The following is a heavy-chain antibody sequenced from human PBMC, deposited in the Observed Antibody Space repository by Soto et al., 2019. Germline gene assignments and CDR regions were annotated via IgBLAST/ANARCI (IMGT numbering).Heavy chain of an antibody. CDR3: ARAYYYGSGSYLDV. V-gene: IGHV1-69*13. Sequence: GASVKVSCKASGGTFSSYAISWVRQAPGQGLEWMGGIIPIFGTANYAQKFQGRVTITADESTSTAYMELSSLRSEDTAVYYCARAYYYGSGSYLDVWGQGTTVTVSS. CDR1: GGTFSSYA. CDR2: IIPIFGTA. J-gene: IGHJ6*02. D-gene: IGHD3-10*01.